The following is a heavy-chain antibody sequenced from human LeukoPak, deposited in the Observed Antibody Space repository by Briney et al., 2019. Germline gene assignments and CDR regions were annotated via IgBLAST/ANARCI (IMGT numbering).Heavy chain of an antibody. V-gene: IGHV3-53*01. D-gene: IGHD3-22*01. CDR3: AKHLTYYYDSSGKREYFQH. Sequence: GESLRLSCAASGFTVSSNYMSWVRQAPGKGLEWVSVIYSGGSTYYADSVKGRFTISRDNSKNTLYLQMNSLRAEDTAVYYCAKHLTYYYDSSGKREYFQHWGQGTLVTVSS. CDR2: IYSGGST. J-gene: IGHJ1*01. CDR1: GFTVSSNY.